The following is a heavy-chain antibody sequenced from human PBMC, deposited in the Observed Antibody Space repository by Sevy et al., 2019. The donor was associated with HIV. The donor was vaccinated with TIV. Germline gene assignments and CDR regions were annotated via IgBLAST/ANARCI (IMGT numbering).Heavy chain of an antibody. CDR2: ISAYNGNT. Sequence: ASVKVSCKASGYTFTSYGISWVRQAPGQGLEWMGWISAYNGNTNYAQKLQGRVTMTTDTSTSTAYMELRSLRSDDTAVYYCVRDRGYCSRTSCPYYYYYGMDVWGQGTTVTVSS. V-gene: IGHV1-18*01. CDR3: VRDRGYCSRTSCPYYYYYGMDV. CDR1: GYTFTSYG. J-gene: IGHJ6*02. D-gene: IGHD2-2*01.